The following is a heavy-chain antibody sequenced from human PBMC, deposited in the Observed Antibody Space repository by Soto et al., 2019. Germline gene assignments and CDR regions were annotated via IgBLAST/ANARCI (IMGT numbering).Heavy chain of an antibody. D-gene: IGHD3-3*01. V-gene: IGHV4-39*02. CDR2: IYYSGST. Sequence: SETLSLTCTVSGGSISSGDYYWSWIRQPPGKGLEWIGTIYYSGSTYYNPSLKSRVTISVDTSKNQFSLKLSSVTAADTAVYYCAKDHDFWSGYLFRALDVWGQGTTVTVSS. CDR1: GGSISSGDYY. J-gene: IGHJ6*02. CDR3: AKDHDFWSGYLFRALDV.